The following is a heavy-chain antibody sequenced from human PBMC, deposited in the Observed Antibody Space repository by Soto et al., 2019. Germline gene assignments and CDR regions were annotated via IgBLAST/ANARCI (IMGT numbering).Heavy chain of an antibody. CDR3: AFNPEQLVRSWFDP. D-gene: IGHD6-6*01. J-gene: IGHJ5*02. Sequence: SVKVSCKASGGTFSSYTISWVRQAPGQGLEWMGRIIPILGIANYAQKFQGRVTITADKSTSTAYMELSSLRSEDTAVYYCAFNPEQLVRSWFDPWGQGTLVTVSS. CDR2: IIPILGIA. V-gene: IGHV1-69*02. CDR1: GGTFSSYT.